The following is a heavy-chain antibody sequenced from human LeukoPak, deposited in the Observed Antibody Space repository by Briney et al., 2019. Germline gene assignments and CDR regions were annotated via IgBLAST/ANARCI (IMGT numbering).Heavy chain of an antibody. CDR2: IKQDGSEK. V-gene: IGHV3-7*01. CDR1: GFTFSSYW. D-gene: IGHD3-22*01. CDR3: AAGDSYYYDSSGYYGDSEYFQH. J-gene: IGHJ1*01. Sequence: GGSLRLSCAASGFTFSSYWMSWVRQAPGKGLEWVANIKQDGSEKYYVDSVKGRFTISRDNAKNSLYLQMNSLRAEDTAVYYCAAGDSYYYDSSGYYGDSEYFQHWGQGTLVTVSS.